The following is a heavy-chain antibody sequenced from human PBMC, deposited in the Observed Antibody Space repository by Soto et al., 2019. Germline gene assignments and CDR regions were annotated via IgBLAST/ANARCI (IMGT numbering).Heavy chain of an antibody. D-gene: IGHD1-26*01. J-gene: IGHJ4*02. CDR1: GFTFSSYA. V-gene: IGHV3-23*01. CDR3: AKDDVVGATLPRAVHY. Sequence: EVQLLESGGGLVQPGGSLRLSCAASGFTFSSYAMSWVRQAPGKGLEWVSAISGSGGSTYYADSVKGRFTISRDNSKNTLYLQMNSLIAEDTAVYYCAKDDVVGATLPRAVHYWGQGTLVTVSS. CDR2: ISGSGGST.